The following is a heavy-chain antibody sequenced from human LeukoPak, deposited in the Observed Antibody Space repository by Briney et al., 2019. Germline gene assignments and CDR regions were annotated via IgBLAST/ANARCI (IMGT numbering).Heavy chain of an antibody. CDR3: AREGRKSRGVDIVRKKETGYYYYMDV. CDR2: IIPILGTE. D-gene: IGHD2-15*01. V-gene: IGHV1-69*13. CDR1: GGTFSIYA. Sequence: GASVKVSCKASGGTFSIYAITWVRQAPGQGLEWMGGIIPILGTENYAQKFQGRVTITADESTNTAYMELSSLRAEDTAVYYCAREGRKSRGVDIVRKKETGYYYYMDVWGKGTTVTVSS. J-gene: IGHJ6*03.